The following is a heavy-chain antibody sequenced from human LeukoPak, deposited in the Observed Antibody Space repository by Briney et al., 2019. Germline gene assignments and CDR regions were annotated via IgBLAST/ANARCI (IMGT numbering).Heavy chain of an antibody. CDR1: GGTFSSYA. D-gene: IGHD5-24*01. CDR3: AREAVEMATIHSYYYGMDV. CDR2: IIPIFGTA. J-gene: IGHJ6*02. Sequence: SVKVSCKASGGTFSSYAISWVRQAPGQGLEWMGGIIPIFGTANNAQKFQGRVTITADESTSTAYMELSSLRPEDTAVYYCAREAVEMATIHSYYYGMDVWGQGTTVTVSS. V-gene: IGHV1-69*13.